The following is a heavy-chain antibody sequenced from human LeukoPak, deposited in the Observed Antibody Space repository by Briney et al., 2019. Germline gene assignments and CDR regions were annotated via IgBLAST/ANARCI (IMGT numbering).Heavy chain of an antibody. CDR3: ARGSLLAFDI. CDR1: GFTFSSYA. CDR2: IWSDGTNK. V-gene: IGHV3-33*01. Sequence: GRSLRLSRAASGFTFSSYAMHWVRQAPGKGLEWVAVIWSDGTNKHYSDSVKGRFTISRDNSKNTLYLQMNSLRAEDTAVYYCARGSLLAFDIWGQGTMFTVSS. J-gene: IGHJ3*02.